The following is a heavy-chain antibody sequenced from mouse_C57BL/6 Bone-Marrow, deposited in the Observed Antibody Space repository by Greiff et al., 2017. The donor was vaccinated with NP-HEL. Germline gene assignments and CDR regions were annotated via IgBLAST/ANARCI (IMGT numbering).Heavy chain of an antibody. CDR3: ARNWAGAY. D-gene: IGHD4-1*01. Sequence: VQLQQSAAELVNPGASVKISCKVSGYTFTDHTIHWLNQRPEPGLEWIGYIYPRDGSTKYIEKFKGKATLTADKSSSTAYMQLNSLTSEDSAVYCCARNWAGAYWGQGTLVTVSA. CDR2: IYPRDGST. J-gene: IGHJ3*01. CDR1: GYTFTDHT. V-gene: IGHV1-78*01.